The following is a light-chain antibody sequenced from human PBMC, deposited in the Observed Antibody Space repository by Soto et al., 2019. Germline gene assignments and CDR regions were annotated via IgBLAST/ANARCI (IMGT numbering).Light chain of an antibody. Sequence: EIVLTQSPTTLSLSPGERATLSCRASQTVTSNYLAWYQQKPGQAPRLLIYAASSRATGIPGRFSGSGSGTDVTLIISRLEPEDFAGYYCQHYVSSPLTFGGGTKVEIK. V-gene: IGKV3-20*01. CDR2: AAS. J-gene: IGKJ4*01. CDR1: QTVTSNY. CDR3: QHYVSSPLT.